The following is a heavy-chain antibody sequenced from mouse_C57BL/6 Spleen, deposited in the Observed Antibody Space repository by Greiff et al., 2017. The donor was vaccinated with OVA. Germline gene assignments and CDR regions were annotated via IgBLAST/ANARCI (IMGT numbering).Heavy chain of an antibody. CDR2: ISGGGGNT. CDR3: ARDFNDAMDY. V-gene: IGHV5-9*01. CDR1: GFTFSSYT. J-gene: IGHJ4*01. Sequence: EVMLVESGGGLVKPGGSLKLSCAASGFTFSSYTMSWVRQTPEKGLEWVANISGGGGNTYYPDSVKGRFTISRDNAKNTLYLQMSSLRSEDTALYYCARDFNDAMDYWGKGTSVTVSS.